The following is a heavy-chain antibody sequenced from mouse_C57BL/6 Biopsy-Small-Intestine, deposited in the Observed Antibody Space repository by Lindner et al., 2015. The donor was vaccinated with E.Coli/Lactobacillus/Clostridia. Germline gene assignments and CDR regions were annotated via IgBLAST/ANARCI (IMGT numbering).Heavy chain of an antibody. CDR1: GYSFTGNY. V-gene: IGHV1-42*01. CDR3: ARREVYYFDY. J-gene: IGHJ2*01. CDR2: INPSTGTT. Sequence: VQLQESGPELVKSGASVKISCRASGYSFTGNYVNWMKQSPEKSLEWIGEINPSTGTTTYNQKFRAKATLTVDRSSSTAYIQFKSLTSEDSAVYYCARREVYYFDYWGQGTTLTVSS.